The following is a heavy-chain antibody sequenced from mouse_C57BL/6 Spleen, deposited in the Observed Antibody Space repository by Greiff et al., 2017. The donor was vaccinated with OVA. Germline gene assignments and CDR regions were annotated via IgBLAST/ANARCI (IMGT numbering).Heavy chain of an antibody. CDR3: ACDNFDY. Sequence: QVQLQQSGAELARPGASVKMSCKASGYTFTSYTMHWVKQRPGQGLEWIGYINPSSGYTKYNQKFKDKATLTADKSSSTAYMQLGSLTSVDSAFYCCACDNFDYRGQSATVAVSS. CDR1: GYTFTSYT. CDR2: INPSSGYT. J-gene: IGHJ2*01. V-gene: IGHV1-4*01.